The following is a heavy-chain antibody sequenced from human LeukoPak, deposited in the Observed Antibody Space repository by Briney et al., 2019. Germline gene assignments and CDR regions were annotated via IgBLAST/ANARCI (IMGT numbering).Heavy chain of an antibody. CDR3: ARDNYYHYDY. J-gene: IGHJ4*02. Sequence: ASVKVSCKGSEYTFTGYYMHWLRQAPGQGLEWMGWINTNTGNPTYAQGFTGRFVFSLDTSVSTAYLQISSLRAEDTAVYYCARDNYYHYDYWGQGTLVTVSS. CDR2: INTNTGNP. CDR1: EYTFTGYY. V-gene: IGHV7-4-1*02. D-gene: IGHD3-10*01.